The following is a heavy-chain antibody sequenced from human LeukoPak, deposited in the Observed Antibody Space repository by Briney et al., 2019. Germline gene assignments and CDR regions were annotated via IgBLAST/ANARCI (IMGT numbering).Heavy chain of an antibody. V-gene: IGHV4-59*01. CDR3: ARDSHSYYDILTGYYDNWFDP. Sequence: SETLSLTCTVSGGSIRSYYWSWIRQPPGKGLEWIGYIYYSGSTNYNPSLKSRVTISVDTSKNQFSLKLSSVTAADTAMYYCARDSHSYYDILTGYYDNWFDPWGQGTLVTVSS. CDR1: GGSIRSYY. D-gene: IGHD3-9*01. J-gene: IGHJ5*02. CDR2: IYYSGST.